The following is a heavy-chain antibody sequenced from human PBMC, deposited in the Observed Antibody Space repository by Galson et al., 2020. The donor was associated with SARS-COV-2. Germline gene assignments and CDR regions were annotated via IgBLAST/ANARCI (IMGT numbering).Heavy chain of an antibody. D-gene: IGHD6-19*01. CDR1: GFSLSTSGMC. J-gene: IGHJ6*02. CDR3: ERIAVAGKPLGYYYYYGMDG. CDR2: IDWDDDK. V-gene: IGHV2-70*01. Sequence: SGPTLVKPTQTLTLTCTFSGFSLSTSGMCVSWIRQPPGKALEWLALIDWDDDKYYSPSLKTRLTISKDTSKNQVVLTMTNMDPVDTATYYWERIAVAGKPLGYYYYYGMDGWGQGTTVTVSS.